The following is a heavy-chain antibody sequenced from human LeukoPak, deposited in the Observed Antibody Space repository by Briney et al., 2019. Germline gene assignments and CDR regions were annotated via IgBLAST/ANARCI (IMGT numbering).Heavy chain of an antibody. CDR1: GGSISSGSYY. J-gene: IGHJ4*02. V-gene: IGHV4-39*07. CDR3: ARRKAVAGYTFDY. Sequence: SQTLSLTCTVSGGSISSGSYYWSWIRQPPGKGLEWIGEINHSGSTNYNPSLKGRVTISVDTSKNQFSLKLSSVTAADTAVYYCARRKAVAGYTFDYWGQGTLVTVSS. CDR2: INHSGST. D-gene: IGHD6-19*01.